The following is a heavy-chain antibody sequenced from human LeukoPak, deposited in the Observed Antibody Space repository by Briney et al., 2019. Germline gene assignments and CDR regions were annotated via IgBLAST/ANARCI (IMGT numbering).Heavy chain of an antibody. CDR1: GYSISSGYY. CDR2: TYHSGST. CDR3: ARPMTDYGGNTFFDY. D-gene: IGHD4-23*01. V-gene: IGHV4-38-2*01. Sequence: SETLSLTCAVSGYSISSGYYWGWIRQPPGKGLEWIGSTYHSGSTYYNPSLKSRVTISVDTSKNQFSLKLSSVTAADTAVYYCARPMTDYGGNTFFDYWGQGTLVTVSS. J-gene: IGHJ4*02.